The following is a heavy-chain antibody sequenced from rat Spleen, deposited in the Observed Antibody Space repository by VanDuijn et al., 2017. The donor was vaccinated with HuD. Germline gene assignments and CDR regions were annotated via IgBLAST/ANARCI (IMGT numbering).Heavy chain of an antibody. CDR3: AKRGWYYFDY. CDR2: ITSGGGNT. V-gene: IGHV5-25*01. CDR1: GFTFSSFV. Sequence: EVQLVESGGGLVQPGRSLKLSCTASGFTFSSFVMAWVRQAPKKGLEWVASITSGGGNTYYPDSVKGRFTISRDNAKSTLYLQMDSLRSEYTATYYCAKRGWYYFDYWGQGVMVTVSS. J-gene: IGHJ2*01.